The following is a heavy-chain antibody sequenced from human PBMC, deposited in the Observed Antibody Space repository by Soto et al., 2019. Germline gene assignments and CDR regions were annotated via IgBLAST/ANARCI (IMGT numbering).Heavy chain of an antibody. V-gene: IGHV3-73*02. Sequence: EVQLVESGGGLVQPGGSLKLSCAASGFTFSDSAMHWVRQASGKGRGWVGRIRNKGNNYATAYTASVKGRFTISRDDSKNTVYLQMNSLKIDDTAVYYCTSRRDWTAVDPLDYWGLGTLVTVSS. D-gene: IGHD5-18*01. CDR1: GFTFSDSA. CDR2: IRNKGNNYAT. J-gene: IGHJ4*02. CDR3: TSRRDWTAVDPLDY.